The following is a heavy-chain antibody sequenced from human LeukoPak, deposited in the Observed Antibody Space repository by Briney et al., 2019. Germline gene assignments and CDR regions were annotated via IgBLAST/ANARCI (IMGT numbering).Heavy chain of an antibody. D-gene: IGHD3-22*01. CDR3: ARGVDGYFFDI. Sequence: SETLSLTCTVSGYSISSGYYWGWIRQPPGKGLEWIGGIYHSGNTYYNPSLKSRVTISVDTSKIQFPLRLNSVTAADTAVYYCARGVDGYFFDIWGRGTMVTVSS. CDR2: IYHSGNT. CDR1: GYSISSGYY. V-gene: IGHV4-38-2*02. J-gene: IGHJ3*02.